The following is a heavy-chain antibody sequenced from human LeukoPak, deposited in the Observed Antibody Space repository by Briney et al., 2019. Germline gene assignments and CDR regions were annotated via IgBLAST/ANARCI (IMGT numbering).Heavy chain of an antibody. D-gene: IGHD3-10*01. CDR3: AKRGVVIRVILVGFHKQAYYFDS. CDR2: ISDSGGST. V-gene: IGHV3-23*01. J-gene: IGHJ4*02. Sequence: GGSLRLSCTASGFTFGDYAMSWVRQAPGKGLEWVAGISDSGGSTNYADSVKGRFTISRDNAKNTLYLQMNSLRAEDTAVYFCAKRGVVIRVILVGFHKQAYYFDSWGQGALVTVSS. CDR1: GFTFGDYA.